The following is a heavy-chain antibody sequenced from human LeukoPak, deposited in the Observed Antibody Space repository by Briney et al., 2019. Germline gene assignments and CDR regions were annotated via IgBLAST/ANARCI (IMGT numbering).Heavy chain of an antibody. CDR1: GFTFSSYW. V-gene: IGHV3-7*05. Sequence: GGSLRLSCAASGFTFSSYWMSWVRQAPGKGREWVANIKEDGSEKNYVDSVKGRFTISRDNAKDSLYLHMNSLRAEDTAVYYCARTRHGYWGYWGQGTLVTVSS. CDR3: ARTRHGYWGY. CDR2: IKEDGSEK. J-gene: IGHJ4*02. D-gene: IGHD7-27*01.